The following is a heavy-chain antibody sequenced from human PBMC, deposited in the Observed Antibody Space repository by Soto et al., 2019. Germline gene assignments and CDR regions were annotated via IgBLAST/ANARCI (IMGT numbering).Heavy chain of an antibody. CDR2: ISGSGGST. CDR3: AKIEGITGTNFDY. V-gene: IGHV3-23*01. CDR1: GFTFSSYA. Sequence: PXGSLELSCAASGFTFSSYAMSWVRQAPGKGLEWVSAISGSGGSTYYADSVKGRFTISRDNSKNTLYLQMNSLRAEDTAVYYCAKIEGITGTNFDYWGQGTLVTVSS. J-gene: IGHJ4*02. D-gene: IGHD1-20*01.